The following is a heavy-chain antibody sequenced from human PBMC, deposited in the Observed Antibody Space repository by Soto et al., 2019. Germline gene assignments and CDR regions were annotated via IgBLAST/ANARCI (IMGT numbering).Heavy chain of an antibody. V-gene: IGHV1-18*04. CDR2: ISAYNGNT. Sequence: ASVKVSCKASGYTFTSYYMHWVRQAPGQGLEWMGWISAYNGNTNYAQKFQGRVTMTTDTSTTTVYMELRSLRSDDTAVYYCARGNYDYIWGSHTGAFDIWGQGTMVTVSS. CDR1: GYTFTSYY. CDR3: ARGNYDYIWGSHTGAFDI. J-gene: IGHJ3*02. D-gene: IGHD3-16*01.